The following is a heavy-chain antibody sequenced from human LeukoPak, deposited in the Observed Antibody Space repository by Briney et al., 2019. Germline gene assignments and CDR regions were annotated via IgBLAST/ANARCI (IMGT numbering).Heavy chain of an antibody. Sequence: ASVKVSCKASGYTFTGYYIHWVRQAPGQGLEWMGWINPNSGGTNYAQKFQGRVTMTRDTSISTAYMELSRLRSDDTAVYYCARSIVGATGRTRWGQGTLVTVSS. CDR3: ARSIVGATGRTR. CDR2: INPNSGGT. V-gene: IGHV1-2*02. CDR1: GYTFTGYY. D-gene: IGHD1-26*01. J-gene: IGHJ4*02.